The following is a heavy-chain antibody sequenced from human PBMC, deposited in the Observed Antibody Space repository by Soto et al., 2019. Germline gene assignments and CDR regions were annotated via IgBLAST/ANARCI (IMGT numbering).Heavy chain of an antibody. V-gene: IGHV3-43D*04. CDR1: GFTFDDYA. CDR3: AKDIGSYYDSIGAFDI. Sequence: PGGSLRLSCVASGFTFDDYAMHWVRQAPGKGLEWVSLISWDGGSTYYADSVKGRFTISRDNSKNSLYLQMNSLRAEDTALYYCAKDIGSYYDSIGAFDIWGQGTMVTVSS. J-gene: IGHJ3*02. CDR2: ISWDGGST. D-gene: IGHD3-22*01.